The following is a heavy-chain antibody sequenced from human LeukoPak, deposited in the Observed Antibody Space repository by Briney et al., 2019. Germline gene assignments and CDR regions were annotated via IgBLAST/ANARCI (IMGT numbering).Heavy chain of an antibody. D-gene: IGHD3-10*01. J-gene: IGHJ6*03. CDR3: ARVDFGGLRLPTAYYYMDV. V-gene: IGHV4-4*07. CDR1: GGSISSYY. Sequence: SETLSLTCTVSGGSISSYYWSWIRQPAGKGLEWIGRIYTSGSTNYNPSLKSRVTISVDTSKNQFSLKLSSVTAADTAVYYCARVDFGGLRLPTAYYYMDVWGKGTTVTVSS. CDR2: IYTSGST.